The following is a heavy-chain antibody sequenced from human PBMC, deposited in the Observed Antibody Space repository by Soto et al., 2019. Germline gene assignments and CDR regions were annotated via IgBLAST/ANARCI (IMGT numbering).Heavy chain of an antibody. CDR2: INPSGGST. J-gene: IGHJ6*02. V-gene: IGHV1-46*01. CDR1: GYTFTSYY. Sequence: QVHLVQSGAEVKKPGDSVKVSCKAYGYTFTSYYMHWVRQAPGQGLAGMGIINPSGGSTSYAQKFQGRVTMTRDTSTSTVYMELSSLRSEDTAVYYCARGGRGTYYSYYGMDVWGQGTTVTVSS. CDR3: ARGGRGTYYSYYGMDV. D-gene: IGHD3-16*01.